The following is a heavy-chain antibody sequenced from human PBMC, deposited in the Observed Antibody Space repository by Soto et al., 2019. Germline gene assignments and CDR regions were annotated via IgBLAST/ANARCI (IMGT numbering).Heavy chain of an antibody. CDR2: IYYSGST. V-gene: IGHV4-31*03. D-gene: IGHD3-22*01. J-gene: IGHJ3*02. CDR3: ARGGYYYDSSGYYSAGVGAFDI. CDR1: GGSISSGGYY. Sequence: SETLSLTCTVSGGSISSGGYYWSWIRQHPGKGLEWIGYIYYSGSTYYNPSLKSRVTISVDTSKNQFSLKPSSVTAADTAVYYCARGGYYYDSSGYYSAGVGAFDIWGQGTMVTVSS.